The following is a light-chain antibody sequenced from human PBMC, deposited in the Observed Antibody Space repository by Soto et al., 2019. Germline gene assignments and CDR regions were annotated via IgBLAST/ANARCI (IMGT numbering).Light chain of an antibody. V-gene: IGLV2-8*01. CDR3: TSYAGSFYV. CDR1: SSDVGAYNY. CDR2: EVS. Sequence: SALTQPPSASGSPGQSVTISCTGTSSDVGAYNYVPWYQQHPGKAPKLMIYEVSKRPSGVPDRFSGSKSDNTASLTVSGLQAEDEADYYCTSYAGSFYVFGTGTKVTVL. J-gene: IGLJ1*01.